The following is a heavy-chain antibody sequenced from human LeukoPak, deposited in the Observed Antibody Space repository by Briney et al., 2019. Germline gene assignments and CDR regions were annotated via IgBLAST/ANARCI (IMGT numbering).Heavy chain of an antibody. V-gene: IGHV3-64D*06. D-gene: IGHD1-14*01. J-gene: IGHJ4*02. CDR2: ISSDGGGT. Sequence: GGSLRLSCAASGFSFSDYTMHWVRQAPGKGLEYVSAISSDGGGTYYTDSVKGRFTISRDNSKSTLYLQMSSLRPEDTAVYYCVRYTDSSYPDWGQGTLVTVSS. CDR3: VRYTDSSYPD. CDR1: GFSFSDYT.